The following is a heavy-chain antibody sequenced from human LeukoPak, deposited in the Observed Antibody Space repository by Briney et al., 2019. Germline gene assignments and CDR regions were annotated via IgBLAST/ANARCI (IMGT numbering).Heavy chain of an antibody. D-gene: IGHD1-26*01. V-gene: IGHV3-30*03. Sequence: GGSLRLSCAASGFTFSSYGMHWVRQAPGKGQEWVAVISYDGSNKYYADSVKGRFTISRDNSKNTLYLQMNSLRAEDTAVYYCVRGATFDYWGQGTLVAVSS. J-gene: IGHJ4*02. CDR2: ISYDGSNK. CDR1: GFTFSSYG. CDR3: VRGATFDY.